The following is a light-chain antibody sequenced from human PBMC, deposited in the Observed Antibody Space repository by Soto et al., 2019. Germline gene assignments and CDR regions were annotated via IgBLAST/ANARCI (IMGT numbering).Light chain of an antibody. V-gene: IGKV1-33*01. CDR3: QKCDYLPI. CDR2: DAS. Sequence: DIQMTQSPSSLSASVGDRVTITCQASHDITSYLKWYQHKPEKAPTLLIYDASILEAGVPSRFSGSGSGTDFTFTISSLQPEDVATYYCQKCDYLPIFGPGTTVDLK. CDR1: HDITSY. J-gene: IGKJ3*01.